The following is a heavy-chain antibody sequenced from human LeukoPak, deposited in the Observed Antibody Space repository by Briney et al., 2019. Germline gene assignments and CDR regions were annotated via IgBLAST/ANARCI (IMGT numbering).Heavy chain of an antibody. Sequence: GASVKVSCKASGYTFTSYDINWVRQATGQGLEWMRWMNPNSGNTGYAQKFQGRVTMTRDTSISTAYMELNRLKSDDTAVYYCARAAVAGPPGYWGQGTLVTVSS. CDR3: ARAAVAGPPGY. CDR2: MNPNSGNT. D-gene: IGHD6-19*01. CDR1: GYTFTSYD. J-gene: IGHJ4*02. V-gene: IGHV1-8*01.